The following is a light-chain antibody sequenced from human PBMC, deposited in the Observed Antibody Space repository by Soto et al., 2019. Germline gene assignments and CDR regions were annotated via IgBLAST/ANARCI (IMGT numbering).Light chain of an antibody. J-gene: IGKJ1*01. CDR2: GAS. V-gene: IGKV3-15*01. CDR3: QQYNNWPPWT. Sequence: EIVMTQSPATLSVSPGERATLSCRASQSVSSNLAWYQQKPGQAPRLLIYGASTRATGIPARFSGSGSGTVFTLTISSLQSEEFAVYYCQQYNNWPPWTFGQGTKVEIK. CDR1: QSVSSN.